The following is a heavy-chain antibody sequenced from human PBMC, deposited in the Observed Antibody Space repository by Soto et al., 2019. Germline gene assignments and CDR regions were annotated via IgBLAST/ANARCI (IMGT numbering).Heavy chain of an antibody. CDR1: GYTFTRYV. D-gene: IGHD2-8*01. CDR2: ISGYNGDT. V-gene: IGHV1-18*01. CDR3: AKNGQPPYYYDGLDV. J-gene: IGHJ6*02. Sequence: QGHLVQSGAEVKKPGTSVKVSCKASGYTFTRYVISWVRQAPGQGLEWMGWISGYNGDTNYAQNLQGRVTMTIDTSTSAAYMELRSLTSDATAVYYCAKNGQPPYYYDGLDVWGQGTTVTVSS.